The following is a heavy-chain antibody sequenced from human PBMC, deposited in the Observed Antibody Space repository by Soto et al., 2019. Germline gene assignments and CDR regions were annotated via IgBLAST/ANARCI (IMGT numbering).Heavy chain of an antibody. D-gene: IGHD3-3*01. CDR3: ARSVDFWSGKKYYFDY. CDR1: GGSFSGSY. Sequence: SETLSLPCAVFGGSFSGSYWSWVRQPPGKGLEWIGEINHSGSTNYNPSLKSRVTISVDTSKNQFSLKLSSVTAADTVVYYCARSVDFWSGKKYYFDYWGQGTLVTVSS. J-gene: IGHJ4*02. CDR2: INHSGST. V-gene: IGHV4-34*01.